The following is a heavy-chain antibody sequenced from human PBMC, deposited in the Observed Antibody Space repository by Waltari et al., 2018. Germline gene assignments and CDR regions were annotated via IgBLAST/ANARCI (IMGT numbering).Heavy chain of an antibody. CDR2: IYHSGST. D-gene: IGHD1-26*01. J-gene: IGHJ4*02. Sequence: QVQLQESGPGLVKPSETLSLTCAVSGYSISSGYYWGWIRQPPGKGLEWIGSIYHSGSTYYNPSLKSRVTISVDTSKNQFSLKLSSVTAADTAVYYCATDTPGSAREGYEDYWGQGTLVTVSS. V-gene: IGHV4-38-2*01. CDR1: GYSISSGYY. CDR3: ATDTPGSAREGYEDY.